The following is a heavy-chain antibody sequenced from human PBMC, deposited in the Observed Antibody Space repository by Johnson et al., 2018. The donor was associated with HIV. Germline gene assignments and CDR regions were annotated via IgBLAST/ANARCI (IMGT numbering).Heavy chain of an antibody. CDR1: GFTFSSYD. CDR2: IGTAGYT. D-gene: IGHD3-10*02. CDR3: ARGAATTFWGWDAFDI. V-gene: IGHV3-13*01. J-gene: IGHJ3*02. Sequence: VQLVESGGGLVQPGGSLRLSCAASGFTFSSYDMHWVRQATGKGLEWVSAIGTAGYTYYPGSVKGRFTISRENAKNSLYLQMNSLRAEDTAVYYCARGAATTFWGWDAFDIWGQGTMVTISS.